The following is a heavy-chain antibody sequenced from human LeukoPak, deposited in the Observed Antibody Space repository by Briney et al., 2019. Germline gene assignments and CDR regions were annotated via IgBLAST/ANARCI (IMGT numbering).Heavy chain of an antibody. Sequence: LSLTCAVYGGSFSGYYWSWIRQPPGKGLEWVAVISYDGSNKYYADSVKGRFTISRDNSKNTLYLQMNSLRSDDTAVYYCARDLGPLAFDYWGQGTLVTVSS. J-gene: IGHJ4*02. CDR3: ARDLGPLAFDY. CDR2: ISYDGSNK. CDR1: GGSFSGYY. V-gene: IGHV3-30*03.